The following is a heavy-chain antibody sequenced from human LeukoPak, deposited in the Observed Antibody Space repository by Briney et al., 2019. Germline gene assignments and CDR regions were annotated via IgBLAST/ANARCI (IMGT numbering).Heavy chain of an antibody. CDR1: GYTFTSYD. CDR2: MNPNSGNT. J-gene: IGHJ5*02. D-gene: IGHD3-3*01. CDR3: ARVPLAGFWSDYYRNWFDP. Sequence: ASVKVSCKASGYTFTSYDINWVRQATGQGLEWMGWMNPNSGNTGYAQKFQGRVTMTRNTSISTAYMELSSLRSEDTAVYYCARVPLAGFWSDYYRNWFDPWGQGTLVTVSS. V-gene: IGHV1-8*01.